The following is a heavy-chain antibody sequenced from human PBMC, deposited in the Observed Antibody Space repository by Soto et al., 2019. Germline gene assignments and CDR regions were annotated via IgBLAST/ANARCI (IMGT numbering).Heavy chain of an antibody. CDR2: IYPRDSDT. V-gene: IGHV5-51*01. CDR3: ATLPYGDYGYFDY. J-gene: IGHJ4*02. CDR1: GYSFTKYW. Sequence: GESLKISCKASGYSFTKYWIGWVRQMPGKGLEWMGRIYPRDSDTRYTSSFRGHVTISADKSISTAYLQWNSLKASDTAMYYCATLPYGDYGYFDYWGQGTLVTVSS. D-gene: IGHD4-17*01.